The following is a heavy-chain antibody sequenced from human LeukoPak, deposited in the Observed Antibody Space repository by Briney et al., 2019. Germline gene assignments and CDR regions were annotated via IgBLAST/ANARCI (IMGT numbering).Heavy chain of an antibody. CDR3: ASNIRGFGELYYYYYMDV. V-gene: IGHV4-39*07. J-gene: IGHJ6*03. CDR2: MYYSGTT. D-gene: IGHD3-10*01. CDR1: GGSISSSDYY. Sequence: SETLSLTCTVSGGSISSSDYYWGWIRQPPGKGLEWIGTMYYSGTTYYNPSLKSRVTMSVDTSTNQFSLKLSSVTAADTAVYYCASNIRGFGELYYYYYMDVWSKGTTVTVSS.